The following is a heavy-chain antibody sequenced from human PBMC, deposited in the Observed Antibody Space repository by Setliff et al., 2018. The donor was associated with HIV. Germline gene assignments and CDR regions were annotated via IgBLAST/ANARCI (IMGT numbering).Heavy chain of an antibody. CDR2: ISASDTTI. V-gene: IGHV3-48*01. CDR3: ARDSSRGYLDWLSLKYYYSYYIDV. J-gene: IGHJ6*03. Sequence: GGSLRLSCAASGFTFSNYSMNWVRQTPGKGLEWVSSISASDTTIYYADSVEGRFTISRDNAKNSLYLQMSSLRAEDTAVYYCARDSSRGYLDWLSLKYYYSYYIDVWGKGTTVTVSS. CDR1: GFTFSNYS. D-gene: IGHD3-9*01.